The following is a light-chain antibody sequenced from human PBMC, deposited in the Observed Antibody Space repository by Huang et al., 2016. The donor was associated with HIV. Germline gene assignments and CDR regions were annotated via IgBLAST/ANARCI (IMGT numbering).Light chain of an antibody. CDR1: QGISSG. Sequence: AIQFTQSPSSLSASVGDRVTITGRASQGISSGLAWYHQKPGKAPKLLIYDASSLESGVPSRFSGSGSGTDFTLTISSLQPEDFATYYCQQFNNYLFTFGPGTKVDIK. CDR2: DAS. V-gene: IGKV1D-13*01. CDR3: QQFNNYLFT. J-gene: IGKJ3*01.